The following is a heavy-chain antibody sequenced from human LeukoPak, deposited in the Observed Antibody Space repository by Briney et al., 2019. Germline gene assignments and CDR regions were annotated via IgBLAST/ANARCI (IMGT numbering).Heavy chain of an antibody. J-gene: IGHJ6*02. CDR1: GYSFTSYW. CDR3: ARHGAWNQLLPEV. CDR2: IYPGDSDT. V-gene: IGHV5-51*01. Sequence: GESLKISCKGSGYSFTSYWIGWMRQMPGKGLEWMGIIYPGDSDTRYSPSFQGQVTISADKSISTAYLQWSSLKASDTAMYYCARHGAWNQLLPEVWGQGTTVTVSS. D-gene: IGHD2-2*01.